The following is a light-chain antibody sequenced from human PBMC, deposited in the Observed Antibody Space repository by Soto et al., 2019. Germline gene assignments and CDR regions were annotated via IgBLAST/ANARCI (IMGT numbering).Light chain of an antibody. J-gene: IGLJ2*01. CDR2: EVS. V-gene: IGLV2-23*02. CDR3: CSYAGNSKVV. Sequence: QSALTQPASVSGSPGQSITISCTGTSSDVGSYNLVSWYQQHPGKAPKLMIYEVSKRPSGVSNRFSGSKSGNTASLTISGLQAEDAADYYCCSYAGNSKVVFGGGTKLTFL. CDR1: SSDVGSYNL.